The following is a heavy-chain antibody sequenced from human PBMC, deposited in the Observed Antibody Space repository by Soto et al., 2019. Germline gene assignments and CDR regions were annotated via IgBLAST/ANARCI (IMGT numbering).Heavy chain of an antibody. V-gene: IGHV3-23*01. D-gene: IGHD3-3*01. J-gene: IGHJ4*02. Sequence: PGGSLRLSCGGSGFTFANFGMGWVRQAPGKGLYWVSGISSSGRRTYYADSVKGRFTISRDNSKSTLYLQMDSLRADDTAVYCCAKVGKCGVVIEYFDSWGQGSLVTASS. CDR1: GFTFANFG. CDR2: ISSSGRRT. CDR3: AKVGKCGVVIEYFDS.